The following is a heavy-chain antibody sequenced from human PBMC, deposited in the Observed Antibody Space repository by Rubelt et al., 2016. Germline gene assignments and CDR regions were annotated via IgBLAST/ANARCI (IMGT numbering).Heavy chain of an antibody. Sequence: QVQLVQSGAEVKRPGASVKVSCKAPGYPFATYAMHWVRQAPGQRLEWLGWIDAGNGDTKYSINRQGGVTFTRDTSAGKAYMELSSVRSEDSAVYYCARSKDTAMVTDADWYFDLWGRGTLVTVSS. V-gene: IGHV1-3*01. J-gene: IGHJ2*01. CDR3: ARSKDTAMVTDADWYFDL. CDR2: IDAGNGDT. CDR1: GYPFATYA. D-gene: IGHD5-18*01.